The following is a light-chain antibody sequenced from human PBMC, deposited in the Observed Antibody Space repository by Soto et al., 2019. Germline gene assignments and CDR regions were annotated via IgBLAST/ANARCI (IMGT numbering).Light chain of an antibody. J-gene: IGLJ3*02. CDR3: CSYAGSSTLV. CDR1: SSDVGSYNH. Sequence: QSALTQPASVSGSPGQSIAISCTGTSSDVGSYNHVSWYQQHPGKAPQLMIYEGSKRPSGVSNRLSGSKSGNTASLTISGGQAEDDADYYCCSYAGSSTLVFGGGTQLTVL. CDR2: EGS. V-gene: IGLV2-23*01.